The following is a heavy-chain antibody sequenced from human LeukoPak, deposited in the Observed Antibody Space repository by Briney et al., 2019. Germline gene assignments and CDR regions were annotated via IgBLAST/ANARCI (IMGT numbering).Heavy chain of an antibody. CDR2: INHSGST. Sequence: PSETLSLTCAVYGGSFSGYYWSWIRQPPGKGLEWIGEINHSGSTNYNPPLKSRVTISADTSKNQFSLQLRSVPAADTAVYYCARFPYIDYWGQGTLVTVSS. J-gene: IGHJ4*02. CDR3: ARFPYIDY. V-gene: IGHV4-34*01. D-gene: IGHD1-14*01. CDR1: GGSFSGYY.